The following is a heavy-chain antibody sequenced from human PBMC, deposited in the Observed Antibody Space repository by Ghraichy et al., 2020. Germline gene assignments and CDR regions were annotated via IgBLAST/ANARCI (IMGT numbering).Heavy chain of an antibody. CDR2: TNHGGST. CDR3: AKARYCAGGSCPRYFDS. V-gene: IGHV4-34*01. CDR1: GESFSAYF. Sequence: SETLSLTCDVYGESFSAYFRSWIRQPPAKGLEWIGETNHGGSTNYNPSLKRRVTISVDTSKNQFSLRLRAVTAADTAVYYCAKARYCAGGSCPRYFDSWGRGTLVTVSA. J-gene: IGHJ4*02. D-gene: IGHD2-15*01.